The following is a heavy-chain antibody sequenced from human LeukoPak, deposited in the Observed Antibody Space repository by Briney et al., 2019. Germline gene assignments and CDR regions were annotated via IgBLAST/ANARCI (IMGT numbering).Heavy chain of an antibody. V-gene: IGHV3-20*04. Sequence: PGGSLRLSCAASGFTFDDYGMSWVRQAPGKGLEWVSGINWNGGSTGYADSVKGRFTISRDNAKNSLYLQMNSLRAEDTALYYCARLRGGSYYGYYFDYWGQGTLVTVSS. J-gene: IGHJ4*02. CDR2: INWNGGST. D-gene: IGHD1-26*01. CDR3: ARLRGGSYYGYYFDY. CDR1: GFTFDDYG.